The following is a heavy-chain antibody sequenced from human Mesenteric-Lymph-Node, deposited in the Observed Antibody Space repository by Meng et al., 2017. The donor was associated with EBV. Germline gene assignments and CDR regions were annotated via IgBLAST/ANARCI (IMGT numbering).Heavy chain of an antibody. CDR3: ARVFCSGGNCYAFDY. Sequence: QVPTQERGPGLVNASETLSITCLVPGSSVNSGLYYWCWIRQPQGKGLEWIGYIYYSGSTDYNPSLKSRITISIETSKNQFSLKLSSVTAADTAVYYCARVFCSGGNCYAFDYWGLGTLVTVSS. CDR2: IYYSGST. CDR1: GSSVNSGLYY. V-gene: IGHV4-61*01. J-gene: IGHJ4*02. D-gene: IGHD2-15*01.